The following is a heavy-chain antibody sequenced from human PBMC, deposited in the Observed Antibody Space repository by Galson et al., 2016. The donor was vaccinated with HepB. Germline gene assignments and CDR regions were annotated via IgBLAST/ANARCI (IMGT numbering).Heavy chain of an antibody. Sequence: SLRLSCAASGFTFSSYAMHWVRQAPGKGLEWVAVISYDGSNKYYADSVKGRFTISRDNSKNTLYLQMNSLRAEDTAMYYCARDLRGQGGVWGKGTTVTVSP. V-gene: IGHV3-30-3*01. CDR2: ISYDGSNK. J-gene: IGHJ6*04. CDR1: GFTFSSYA. CDR3: ARDLRGQGGV. D-gene: IGHD1-26*01.